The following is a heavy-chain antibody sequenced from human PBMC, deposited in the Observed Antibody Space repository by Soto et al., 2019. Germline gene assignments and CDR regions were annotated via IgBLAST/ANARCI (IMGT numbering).Heavy chain of an antibody. V-gene: IGHV3-30*18. CDR1: GFTSSTFV. CDR3: AKERGGLDAFEI. D-gene: IGHD3-10*01. CDR2: ISSDGNNQ. J-gene: IGHJ3*02. Sequence: QVQLVGSGGGAVQPGRSLRLSCAASGFTSSTFVIHWVRQAPGKGLEWLEVISSDGNNQYYADSVKGRCCISRDNSKNTLYLQVNTLRAEDTAVYFCAKERGGLDAFEIWGQGTRVTVSS.